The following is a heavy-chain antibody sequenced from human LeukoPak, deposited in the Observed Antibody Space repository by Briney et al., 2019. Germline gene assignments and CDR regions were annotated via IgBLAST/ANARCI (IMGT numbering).Heavy chain of an antibody. CDR3: ATHCSSTSCYAGSFGY. Sequence: SSVKVSCKASGGTFSSYTISWVRQAPGQGLEWMGRIIPILGIANYAQKFQGRVTITADKSTSTAYMELSSLRSEDTAVYYCATHCSSTSCYAGSFGYWGQGTLVTVSS. V-gene: IGHV1-69*02. CDR2: IIPILGIA. CDR1: GGTFSSYT. J-gene: IGHJ4*02. D-gene: IGHD2-2*01.